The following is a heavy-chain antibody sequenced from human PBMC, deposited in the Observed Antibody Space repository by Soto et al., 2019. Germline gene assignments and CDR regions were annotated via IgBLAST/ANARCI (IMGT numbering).Heavy chain of an antibody. V-gene: IGHV4-59*11. CDR2: IYHSGTT. CDR1: GGSISNHY. D-gene: IGHD6-13*01. J-gene: IGHJ5*02. CDR3: ARGGYRTLAWFDP. Sequence: QVQVQESGPGLVKPSETLSLTCPVSGGSISNHYWSWIRQAPGKGLEWIANIYHSGTTNYNLSLKGRGTISIDASKNQVSLKLNSVTAADTAVYYCARGGYRTLAWFDPWGQGTLVTVSS.